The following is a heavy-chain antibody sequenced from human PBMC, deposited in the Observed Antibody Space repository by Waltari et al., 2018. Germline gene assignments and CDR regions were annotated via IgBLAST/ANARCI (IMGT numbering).Heavy chain of an antibody. CDR3: AKGGSYYRGAFDI. CDR1: GFTFSSYA. Sequence: EVQLVESGGGLVQPGGSLRLSCAASGFTFSSYAMSWVRQAPGKGLEWVSAISGSGGSTYSADSLKGRFTISRDNSKNTLYLQMNSLRAEDTAVYYCAKGGSYYRGAFDIWGQGTMVTVSS. V-gene: IGHV3-23*04. CDR2: ISGSGGST. J-gene: IGHJ3*02. D-gene: IGHD1-26*01.